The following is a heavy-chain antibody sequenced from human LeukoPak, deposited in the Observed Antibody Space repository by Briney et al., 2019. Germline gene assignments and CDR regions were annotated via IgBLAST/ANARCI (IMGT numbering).Heavy chain of an antibody. D-gene: IGHD5-12*01. V-gene: IGHV4-39*02. Sequence: SETLSLTCTVSGGSISSSSYYWGWIRQPPGKGLEWIGSIYYSGSTYYNPSLKSRVTISVDTSKNQFSLKLSSVTAADTAVYYCAREGPDSGYDYWGQGTLVTVSS. CDR1: GGSISSSSYY. CDR2: IYYSGST. CDR3: AREGPDSGYDY. J-gene: IGHJ4*02.